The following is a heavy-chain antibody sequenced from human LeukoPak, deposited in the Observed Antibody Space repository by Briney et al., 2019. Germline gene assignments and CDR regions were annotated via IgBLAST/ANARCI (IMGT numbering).Heavy chain of an antibody. V-gene: IGHV3-30-3*01. Sequence: GGSLRLSCAASGFTFSSYAMHWVRQAPGKGLEWVAVISYDGSNKYYADSVKGRFTISRDNSKNTLYLQMNSLRAEDTAVYYCARVGIVGATTAAFDIWGQGTMVTVSS. CDR2: ISYDGSNK. CDR1: GFTFSSYA. J-gene: IGHJ3*02. CDR3: ARVGIVGATTAAFDI. D-gene: IGHD1-26*01.